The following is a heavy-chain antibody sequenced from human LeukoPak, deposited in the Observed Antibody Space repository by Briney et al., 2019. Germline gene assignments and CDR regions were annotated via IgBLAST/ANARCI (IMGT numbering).Heavy chain of an antibody. CDR1: GFTFDDYA. Sequence: HPGRSLRLSCAASGFTFDDYAMHWVRQAPGKGLEWVSGISWNSGSIGYADSVKGRFTISRDNAKNSLYLQMNSLRAEDMALYYCAKDRRGYSYGSFDYWGQGTLVTVSS. CDR3: AKDRRGYSYGSFDY. CDR2: ISWNSGSI. V-gene: IGHV3-9*03. J-gene: IGHJ4*02. D-gene: IGHD5-18*01.